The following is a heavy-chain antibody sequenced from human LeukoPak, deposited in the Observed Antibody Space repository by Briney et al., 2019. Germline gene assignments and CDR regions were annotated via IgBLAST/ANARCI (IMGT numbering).Heavy chain of an antibody. Sequence: SETLYLTCTVSGGSISTYYWSWIRQPAGKGLEWIGLISASGSTIYNPSLKSRVTMSVDTSKNQFSLRVTSVTAADTAMYYCAIFSSARGHTRFYMDVWGNGTTVTVSS. CDR2: ISASGST. CDR1: GGSISTYY. D-gene: IGHD3-9*01. V-gene: IGHV4-4*07. J-gene: IGHJ6*03. CDR3: AIFSSARGHTRFYMDV.